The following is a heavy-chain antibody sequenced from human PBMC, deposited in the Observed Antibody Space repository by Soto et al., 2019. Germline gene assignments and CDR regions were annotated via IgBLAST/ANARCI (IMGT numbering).Heavy chain of an antibody. D-gene: IGHD3-3*01. V-gene: IGHV3-66*01. CDR1: GFTVTSHY. J-gene: IGHJ4*02. CDR2: IDSGGRT. Sequence: GGSLRLSCAAAGFTVTSHYMSWVRQASGQGLEWVSLIDSGGRTNYADSVKGRFTISRDNFKNTLYLQMNSLRAEDTAVYHCARDGAEDYDFWSGFSTHGFDYWGQGT. CDR3: ARDGAEDYDFWSGFSTHGFDY.